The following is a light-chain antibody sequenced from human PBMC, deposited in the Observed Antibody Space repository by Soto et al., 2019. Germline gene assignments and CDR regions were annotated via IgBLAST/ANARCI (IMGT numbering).Light chain of an antibody. CDR2: GAS. V-gene: IGKV3-20*01. CDR3: QQYGSAPLT. Sequence: EIVLTQSPGTLSLSPGEGATLSCRASQSVSSNYLAWHQQKRGQAPRLLIYGASSRATGIPDRFSGSGSGTDFTLTINRLEPEDFAVYYCQQYGSAPLTFGGGTNVEIK. CDR1: QSVSSNY. J-gene: IGKJ4*01.